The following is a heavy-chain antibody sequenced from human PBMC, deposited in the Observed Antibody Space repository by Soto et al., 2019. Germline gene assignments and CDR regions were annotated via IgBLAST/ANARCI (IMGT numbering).Heavy chain of an antibody. D-gene: IGHD3-22*01. Sequence: ASVKVSCKASGYTFTGYYMHWVRQAPGQGLEWMGWINPNSGGTNYAQKFQGWVTMTRDTSISTAYMELSRLRSDDTAVYYCARDPTYYYDSSGYYEGYNWFDPWGQGNLVTVSS. CDR2: INPNSGGT. CDR1: GYTFTGYY. V-gene: IGHV1-2*04. CDR3: ARDPTYYYDSSGYYEGYNWFDP. J-gene: IGHJ5*02.